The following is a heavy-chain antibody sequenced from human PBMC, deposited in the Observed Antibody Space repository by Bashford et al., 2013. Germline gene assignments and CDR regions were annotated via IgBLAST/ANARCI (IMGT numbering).Heavy chain of an antibody. Sequence: VRQAPGKGLVWVSRINSDGSNTNYADSVKGRFTISRDNAKNTLNLQMSSLRAEDTAVYYCVRGRLVDYWGQGTLVTVSS. CDR2: INSDGSNT. D-gene: IGHD4-17*01. V-gene: IGHV3-74*01. J-gene: IGHJ4*02. CDR3: VRGRLVDY.